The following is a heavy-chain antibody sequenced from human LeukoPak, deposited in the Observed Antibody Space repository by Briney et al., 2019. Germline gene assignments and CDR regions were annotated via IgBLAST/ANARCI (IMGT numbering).Heavy chain of an antibody. CDR3: ARMRGGGIGYHYYMDV. V-gene: IGHV4-34*01. D-gene: IGHD2-15*01. CDR1: GGSFSDYY. Sequence: SETLSLTCVVFGGSFSDYYWSWFRQPPGKGLEWIGEINPAGSTNYNPSLKSRLTISIHTSTNQFSLRLSSVTAADTAVYCARMRGGGIGYHYYMDVWDKGTTVIASS. CDR2: INPAGST. J-gene: IGHJ6*03.